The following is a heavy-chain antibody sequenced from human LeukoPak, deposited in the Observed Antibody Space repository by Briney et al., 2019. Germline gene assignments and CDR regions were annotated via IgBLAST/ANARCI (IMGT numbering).Heavy chain of an antibody. CDR1: GVTFSNYW. Sequence: AGSLRLSCAASGVTFSNYWMLWIRQAPGKGLESVSRINTDGTVTTYADPVKGRFTVSRDNADNTMFLQMNSVRDEDTAVYYCATKQWLAPPPDSWGQGTPVTVSS. D-gene: IGHD6-19*01. CDR2: INTDGTVT. J-gene: IGHJ4*02. V-gene: IGHV3-74*01. CDR3: ATKQWLAPPPDS.